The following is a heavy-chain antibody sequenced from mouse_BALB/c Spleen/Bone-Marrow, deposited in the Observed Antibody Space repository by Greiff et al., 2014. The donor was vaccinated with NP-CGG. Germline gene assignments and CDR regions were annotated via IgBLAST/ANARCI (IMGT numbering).Heavy chain of an antibody. CDR2: IHPNSGNT. CDR1: GYTFTSSW. Sequence: VQLQQSGSVLVRPGASVKLSCKASGYTFTSSWMHWAKQRPGQGLEWIGDIHPNSGNTNYNEKFRGKATLTVDTSSNTAYVDLSSLTSEDSAVYYCARSYGLWYFDVWGAGTTVTVSS. D-gene: IGHD1-1*02. V-gene: IGHV1S130*01. CDR3: ARSYGLWYFDV. J-gene: IGHJ1*01.